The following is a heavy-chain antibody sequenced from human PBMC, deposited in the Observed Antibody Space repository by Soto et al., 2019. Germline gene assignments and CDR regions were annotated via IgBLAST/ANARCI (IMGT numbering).Heavy chain of an antibody. CDR1: GYTFTSYY. CDR3: THQGDYYERLDS. J-gene: IGHJ4*02. Sequence: ASVKVSCKASGYTFTSYYMNWVRQAPGQRLEWLGKINPSGGYTTYAQRFLGRVTILRDDSKNTLYLQMNSLKTEDTGVYYCTHQGDYYERLDSWGQGTLVTVSS. CDR2: INPSGGYT. V-gene: IGHV1-46*01. D-gene: IGHD3-22*01.